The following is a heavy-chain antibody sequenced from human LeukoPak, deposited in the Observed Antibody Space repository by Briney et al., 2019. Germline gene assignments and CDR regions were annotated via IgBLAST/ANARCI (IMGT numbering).Heavy chain of an antibody. D-gene: IGHD6-19*01. V-gene: IGHV1-18*01. Sequence: WASVKVSCKASGYTFTSYGISWVRQAPGQGLEWMGWISAYNGNTNYAQKLQGRVTMTTDTSTSTAYMELSSLRSEDTAVYYCARGLRYSTGWYYFDYWGQGTLVTVSS. CDR2: ISAYNGNT. CDR1: GYTFTSYG. CDR3: ARGLRYSTGWYYFDY. J-gene: IGHJ4*02.